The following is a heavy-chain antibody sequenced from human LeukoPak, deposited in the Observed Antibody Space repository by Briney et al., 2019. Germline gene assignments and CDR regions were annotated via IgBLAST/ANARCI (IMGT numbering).Heavy chain of an antibody. D-gene: IGHD6-13*01. J-gene: IGHJ5*02. CDR3: TRQDPSSSGWYP. CDR1: GFTFSNCA. CDR2: ISNSGGST. Sequence: GGSLRLSCAASGFTFSNCAMSWVRQAPGKGLEWVSAISNSGGSTYHADSVKGRFAISRDDSKNTLWLRMSSLRADDTAVYYCTRQDPSSSGWYPWGQGTLVTVSS. V-gene: IGHV3-23*01.